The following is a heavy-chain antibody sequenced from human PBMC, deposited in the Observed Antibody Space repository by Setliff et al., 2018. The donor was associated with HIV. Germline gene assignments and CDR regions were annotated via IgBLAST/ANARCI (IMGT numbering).Heavy chain of an antibody. D-gene: IGHD2-2*01. CDR3: ASLYCSSTSCYDAFDI. V-gene: IGHV4-30-2*06. CDR1: GGSISSGGYS. J-gene: IGHJ3*02. Sequence: SETLSLTCAVSGGSISSGGYSWIRQSPGKGLEWIGCIHPSGSTNYNPSLKSRVTISVDTSKNQFSLKLSSVTAADTAVYYCASLYCSSTSCYDAFDIWGQGTMVTVSS. CDR2: IHPSGST.